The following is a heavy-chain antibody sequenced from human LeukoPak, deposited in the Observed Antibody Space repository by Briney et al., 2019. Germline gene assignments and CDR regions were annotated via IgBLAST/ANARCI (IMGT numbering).Heavy chain of an antibody. J-gene: IGHJ3*02. CDR2: IDPSDSYT. V-gene: IGHV5-10-1*01. Sequence: GESLKISCRVSGYSFTTYWISWVRQMPGKGLEWMGWIDPSDSYTNYSPSFQGHLTISADKSISTAYLQWSSLKASDTAMYYCARHQLLGPCFKGVCSDAFDTWGQGTMVTVSS. CDR3: ARHQLLGPCFKGVCSDAFDT. CDR1: GYSFTTYW. D-gene: IGHD2-8*01.